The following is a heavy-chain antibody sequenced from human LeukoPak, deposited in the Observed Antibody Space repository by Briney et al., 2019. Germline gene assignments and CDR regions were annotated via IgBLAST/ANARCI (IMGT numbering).Heavy chain of an antibody. D-gene: IGHD2-2*02. CDR1: GGSISSYY. J-gene: IGHJ3*02. CDR3: ARDYRGKYCSSTSCYIRSSAFDI. Sequence: PSETLSLTCTVSGGSISSYYWSWIRQPAGKGLEWIGRIYTSGSTNYNPSLKSRVTMSVDTSKNQFSLTLSSVTAADTAVYYCARDYRGKYCSSTSCYIRSSAFDIWGQGTMVTVSS. CDR2: IYTSGST. V-gene: IGHV4-4*07.